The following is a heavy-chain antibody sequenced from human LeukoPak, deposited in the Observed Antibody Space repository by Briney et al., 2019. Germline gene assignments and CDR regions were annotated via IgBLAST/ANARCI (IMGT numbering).Heavy chain of an antibody. D-gene: IGHD4-23*01. CDR1: GGSLSFYY. Sequence: PSETLSLTCGVSGGSLSFYYWSWIRQSPGKGLEWIAEISQNGDSNYNMSLKSRVTISLDKSKNQVSLKLNSVTAADTAVYYCARGGGNGGGWVGHFYYMDVWGKGTTVTVSS. CDR3: ARGGGNGGGWVGHFYYMDV. J-gene: IGHJ6*03. CDR2: ISQNGDS. V-gene: IGHV4-34*01.